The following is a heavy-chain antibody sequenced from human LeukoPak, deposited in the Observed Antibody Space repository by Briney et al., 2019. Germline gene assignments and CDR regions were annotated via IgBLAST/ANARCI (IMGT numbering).Heavy chain of an antibody. CDR2: INAGNGNT. CDR1: GYTFTSYA. Sequence: SVWLSCKASGYTFTSYAMHWGREAPGQRLEWMGWINAGNGNTKYSQKFQGRVTITRDTSASTAYMELSSLRSEDTAVYYCARDRQWLADYWGQGTLVTVSS. CDR3: ARDRQWLADY. J-gene: IGHJ4*02. D-gene: IGHD6-19*01. V-gene: IGHV1-3*01.